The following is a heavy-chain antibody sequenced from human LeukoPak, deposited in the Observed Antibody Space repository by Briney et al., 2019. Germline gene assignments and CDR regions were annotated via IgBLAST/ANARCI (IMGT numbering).Heavy chain of an antibody. J-gene: IGHJ4*02. D-gene: IGHD5-18*01. CDR1: GGTFSSYA. CDR2: INPNSGGT. V-gene: IGHV1-2*02. CDR3: ARFLPDTADDY. Sequence: EASVKVSCKASGGTFSSYAISWVRQAPGQGLEWMGWINPNSGGTNYAQKFQGRVTMTRDTSISTAYMELSRLRSDDTAVYYCARFLPDTADDYWGQGTLVTVSS.